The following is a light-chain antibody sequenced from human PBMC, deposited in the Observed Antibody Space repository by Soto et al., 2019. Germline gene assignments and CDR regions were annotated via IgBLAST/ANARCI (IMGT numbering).Light chain of an antibody. V-gene: IGKV1-12*01. CDR3: QQADSFPLT. CDR2: AAS. J-gene: IGKJ4*01. CDR1: QSISNW. Sequence: DIQMTQSPSSLSESVGDRVTITCRASQSISNWLAWYQQKKGKAPKLLIYAASNLQSGVPSRFSGSGSWTDFTLTISRLQPEDFATYYCQQADSFPLTFGEGTKLDIK.